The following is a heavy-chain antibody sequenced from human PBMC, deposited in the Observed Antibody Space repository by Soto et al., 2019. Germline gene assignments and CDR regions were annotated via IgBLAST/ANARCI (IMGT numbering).Heavy chain of an antibody. CDR1: GYTFTGYY. J-gene: IGHJ4*02. D-gene: IGHD3-22*01. V-gene: IGHV1-2*04. CDR2: INPNSGDT. CDR3: ARGLYYYDSSGKFDY. Sequence: QVQLVQSGAEVKKPGASVKVSCKASGYTFTGYYMHWVRQAPGQGLEWMGWINPNSGDTNYAQKFQGWVTMTRDTSISTAYMELSRLRSDDTAVYYCARGLYYYDSSGKFDYWGQGTLVTVSS.